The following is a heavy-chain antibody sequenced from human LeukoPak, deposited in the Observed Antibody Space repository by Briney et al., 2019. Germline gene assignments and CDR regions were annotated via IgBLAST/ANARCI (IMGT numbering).Heavy chain of an antibody. V-gene: IGHV3-33*06. J-gene: IGHJ4*02. D-gene: IGHD3-10*01. Sequence: GRSLRLSCAASGFTFSSYGMHWVRQAPGKGLEWVAVIWYDGSNKYYADSVKGRFTISRDNSKNTLYLQMNSLRAEDTAVYYCAKGFRPFDYWGQGTLVTVSS. CDR3: AKGFRPFDY. CDR1: GFTFSSYG. CDR2: IWYDGSNK.